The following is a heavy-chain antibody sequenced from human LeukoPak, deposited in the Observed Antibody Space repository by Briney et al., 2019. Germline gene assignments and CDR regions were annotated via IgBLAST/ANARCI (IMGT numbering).Heavy chain of an antibody. CDR1: GFTFSSYS. Sequence: GGSLRLSCAASGFTFSSYSMNWVRQAPGKGLEWVSSISSSSSYIYYADSVKGRFTISRDNAKNSLYLQMNSLRAEDTAVYYCASSTYYDILTGYYFDYYYYYGMDVWGQGTTVTVSS. CDR2: ISSSSSYI. CDR3: ASSTYYDILTGYYFDYYYYYGMDV. V-gene: IGHV3-21*01. D-gene: IGHD3-9*01. J-gene: IGHJ6*02.